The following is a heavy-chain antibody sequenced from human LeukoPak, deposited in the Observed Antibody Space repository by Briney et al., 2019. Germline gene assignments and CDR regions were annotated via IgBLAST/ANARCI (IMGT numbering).Heavy chain of an antibody. CDR2: IYYSGST. V-gene: IGHV4-59*01. J-gene: IGHJ4*02. D-gene: IGHD3-22*01. CDR1: GGSISSYY. Sequence: SETLSLTCTVSGGSISSYYWSWIRQPPGKGLEWSGYIYYSGSTNYNPSLTSRVTISVDTSKNQFSLKLSSVTAADTAVYYCARYYDSSGYYHYYYFDYWGQGTLVTVSS. CDR3: ARYYDSSGYYHYYYFDY.